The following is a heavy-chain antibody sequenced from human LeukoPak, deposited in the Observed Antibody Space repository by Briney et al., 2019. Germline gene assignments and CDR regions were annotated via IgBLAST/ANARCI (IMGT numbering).Heavy chain of an antibody. Sequence: GSLRLSCAASGFTFSTYWMHWVRQAPGKGLVWVSRINPDGTTTSYADSVKGRFTISGDNAKDTVYLQMNSLRAEDTAVYYCARVSIGWYSFDYWGQGTLVTVSS. CDR1: GFTFSTYW. CDR3: ARVSIGWYSFDY. D-gene: IGHD6-19*01. J-gene: IGHJ4*02. V-gene: IGHV3-74*01. CDR2: INPDGTTT.